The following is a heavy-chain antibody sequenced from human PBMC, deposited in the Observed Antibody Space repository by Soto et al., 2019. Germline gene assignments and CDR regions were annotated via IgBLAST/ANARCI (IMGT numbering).Heavy chain of an antibody. CDR3: ARGSSSSPYSYGMDV. D-gene: IGHD6-13*01. V-gene: IGHV1-18*04. Sequence: QVPLVQSGAEVKKPGASVKVSCKASGYTFTSYGISWVRQAPGQGLEWMGWISAYNGNTNYAQKLQGRVTMTTDTSTGTVYMELRSLRADDTAVYYCARGSSSSPYSYGMDVWGQGTTVTVSS. CDR1: GYTFTSYG. CDR2: ISAYNGNT. J-gene: IGHJ6*02.